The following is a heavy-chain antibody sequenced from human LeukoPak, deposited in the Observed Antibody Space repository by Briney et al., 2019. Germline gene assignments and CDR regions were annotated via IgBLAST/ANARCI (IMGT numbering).Heavy chain of an antibody. CDR1: GLSFRRYG. CDR2: IWNDGINT. CDR3: ARDGTSGPDY. J-gene: IGHJ4*02. V-gene: IGHV3-33*01. D-gene: IGHD2-15*01. Sequence: GGSLRLSCAASGLSFRRYGMHWVRQVPGKGLEWVAVIWNDGINTFYADSVKGRFTISRDNSKNTLYLQMDSLRVEDTAVYFCARDGTSGPDYWGQGTLVIVSS.